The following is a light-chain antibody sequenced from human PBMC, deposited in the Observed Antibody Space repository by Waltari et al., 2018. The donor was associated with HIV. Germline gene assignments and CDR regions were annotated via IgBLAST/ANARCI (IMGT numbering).Light chain of an antibody. V-gene: IGLV1-40*01. Sequence: QSVLTQPPSVSGAPGQRVTISCTGRSSNLGAASAVRWYQHLPVTAPKLLIYSNDNRPSGVPDRFSGSKSGTSASLAIIGLQAEDEADYYCQSYDSSLSGHVFGSGTKVTVL. CDR3: QSYDSSLSGHV. J-gene: IGLJ1*01. CDR2: SND. CDR1: SSNLGAASA.